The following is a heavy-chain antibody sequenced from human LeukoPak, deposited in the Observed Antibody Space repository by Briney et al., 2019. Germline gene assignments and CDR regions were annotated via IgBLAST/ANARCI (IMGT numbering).Heavy chain of an antibody. Sequence: VSVKVSCKASGYTFTSYGISWVRQAPGQGLEWMGWISAYNGNTNYAQKLQGRVTMTTDTSTSTAYMELRSLRSDDTAVYYCARDRYSSSWHAYYYYYYMDVWGKGTTVTVSS. CDR2: ISAYNGNT. V-gene: IGHV1-18*01. J-gene: IGHJ6*03. CDR3: ARDRYSSSWHAYYYYYYMDV. CDR1: GYTFTSYG. D-gene: IGHD6-13*01.